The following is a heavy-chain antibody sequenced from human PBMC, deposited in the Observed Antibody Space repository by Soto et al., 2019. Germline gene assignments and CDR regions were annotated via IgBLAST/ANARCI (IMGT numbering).Heavy chain of an antibody. CDR3: ARDLGSGYVGRDY. CDR1: GDTFTNHV. CDR2: IISLFGTP. D-gene: IGHD3-22*01. V-gene: IGHV1-69*12. J-gene: IGHJ4*02. Sequence: QVQLVQSGDEVKKPGSSVKVSCKASGDTFTNHVFNWVRQAPGQGLEWMGGIISLFGTPNYSRRFQGRVTITADESTATSYMDLSSLRSDDTALYYCARDLGSGYVGRDYWGQGKLVSVS.